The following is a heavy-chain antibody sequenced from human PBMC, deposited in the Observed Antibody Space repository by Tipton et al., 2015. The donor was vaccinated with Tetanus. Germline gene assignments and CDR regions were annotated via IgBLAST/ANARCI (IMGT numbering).Heavy chain of an antibody. CDR2: IYTSGST. CDR3: ARHVRGYSGYDFDY. V-gene: IGHV4-4*07. CDR1: GGSISSYY. J-gene: IGHJ4*02. Sequence: TLSLTCTVSGGSISSYYWSWIRQPAGKGLEWIGHIYTSGSTNYNPSLKSRVTMSVDTSKNQFSLKLSSVTAADTAVYYCARHVRGYSGYDFDYWGQGTLVTVSP. D-gene: IGHD5-12*01.